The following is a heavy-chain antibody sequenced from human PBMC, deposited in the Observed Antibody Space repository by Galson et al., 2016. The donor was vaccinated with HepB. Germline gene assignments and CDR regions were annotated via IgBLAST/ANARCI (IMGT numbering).Heavy chain of an antibody. Sequence: SLRLSCAASGFAFGSHWMHWVRQVPGKGLVWVSRINSDGTISNYADSVKGRFTISRDNAKNTLYLQMNSLRVEDTAVYYCGRDHAVVLTTAYNWFDACGQGTLVTVSS. J-gene: IGHJ5*02. V-gene: IGHV3-74*01. CDR2: INSDGTIS. CDR1: GFAFGSHW. CDR3: GRDHAVVLTTAYNWFDA. D-gene: IGHD4-23*01.